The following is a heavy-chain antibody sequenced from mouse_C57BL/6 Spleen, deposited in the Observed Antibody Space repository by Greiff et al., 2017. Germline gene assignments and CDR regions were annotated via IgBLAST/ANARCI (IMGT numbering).Heavy chain of an antibody. V-gene: IGHV1-82*01. CDR1: GYAFSSSW. CDR2: IYPGDGDT. J-gene: IGHJ1*03. CDR3: AKITTVVAEGGYCEG. D-gene: IGHD1-1*01. Sequence: QVQLQQSGPELVKPGASVKISCKASGYAFSSSWMNWVKQRPGTGLEWIGRIYPGDGDTNYNGKFKGKATLTADKSSSTAYMQLSSLTSEDSAVYFGAKITTVVAEGGYCEGGGKGTTVTVSS.